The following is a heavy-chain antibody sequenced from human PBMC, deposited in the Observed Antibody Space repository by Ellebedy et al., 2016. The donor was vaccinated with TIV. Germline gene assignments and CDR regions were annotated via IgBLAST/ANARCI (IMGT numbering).Heavy chain of an antibody. Sequence: GESLKISCAASGFPFSTYAINWVRQAPGKGLEWVAVISYDGSNKYYADSVKGRFTISRDDSKNTLYLQMNSLRPEDTAVYYCARDREQQVPRSGYFDLWGRGTRVTVSS. D-gene: IGHD6-13*01. CDR2: ISYDGSNK. CDR3: ARDREQQVPRSGYFDL. V-gene: IGHV3-30*04. CDR1: GFPFSTYA. J-gene: IGHJ2*01.